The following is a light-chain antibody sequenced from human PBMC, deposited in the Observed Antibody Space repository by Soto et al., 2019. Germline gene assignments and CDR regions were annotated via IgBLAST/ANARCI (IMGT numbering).Light chain of an antibody. J-gene: IGLJ1*01. CDR1: SSDVGGYNY. CDR3: SSYTNDATRV. Sequence: QSVLTQPASVSGSPGQSITISCTGTSSDVGGYNYVSWYQQHLDKAPKLMIYEVSYRPSGVSNRFSGSKSGNTASLTISGLQAEDEADYYCSSYTNDATRVFGSGTKLTVL. V-gene: IGLV2-14*01. CDR2: EVS.